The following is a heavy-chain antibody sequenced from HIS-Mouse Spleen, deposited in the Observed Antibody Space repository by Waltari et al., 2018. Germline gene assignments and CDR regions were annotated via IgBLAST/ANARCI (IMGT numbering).Heavy chain of an antibody. D-gene: IGHD6-19*01. CDR3: ARDIAVAGKGYFQH. V-gene: IGHV4-39*07. CDR1: GGSISSSSYY. Sequence: CTVSGGSISSSSYYWGWIRQPPGKGLEWIGSIYYSGSTYYNPSLKSRVTISVDTSKNQFSLKLSSVTAADTAVYYCARDIAVAGKGYFQHWGQGTLVTVSS. CDR2: IYYSGST. J-gene: IGHJ1*01.